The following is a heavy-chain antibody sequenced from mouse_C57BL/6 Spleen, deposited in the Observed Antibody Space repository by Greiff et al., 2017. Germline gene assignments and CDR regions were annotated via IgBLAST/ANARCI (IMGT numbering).Heavy chain of an antibody. J-gene: IGHJ3*01. CDR3: AKSGAGFAY. CDR2: IYPGSGST. Sequence: QVQLQQPGAELVKPGASVKMSCKASGYTFTSYWITWVKQRPGQGLEWIGDIYPGSGSTNYNEKFKSKATLTVDKSSSTAYMQLSSLTSEDSAVYYCAKSGAGFAYWGQGTLFTVSA. V-gene: IGHV1-55*01. CDR1: GYTFTSYW.